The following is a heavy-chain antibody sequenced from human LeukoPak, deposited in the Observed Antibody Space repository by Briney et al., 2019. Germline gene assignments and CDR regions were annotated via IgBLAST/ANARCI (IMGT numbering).Heavy chain of an antibody. CDR3: AKDRVDGDYGDRYFDY. D-gene: IGHD4-17*01. CDR2: ISWNSGSI. CDR1: GFTFDDYA. Sequence: GGSLRLSCAASGFTFDDYAMHWVRQAPGKGLEWVSGISWNSGSIGYADSVKGRFTISRDNAKNSLYLQMNSLRAEDTALYYCAKDRVDGDYGDRYFDYWGQGTLVTVSS. V-gene: IGHV3-9*01. J-gene: IGHJ4*02.